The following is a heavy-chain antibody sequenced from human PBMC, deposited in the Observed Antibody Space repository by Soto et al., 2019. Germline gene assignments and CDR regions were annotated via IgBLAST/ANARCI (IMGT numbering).Heavy chain of an antibody. D-gene: IGHD1-26*01. J-gene: IGHJ4*02. V-gene: IGHV3-23*01. CDR2: INNSGGTT. CDR1: GFTFTSYA. CDR3: AKQSLSGSYYAGD. Sequence: EVQLLESGGDLVQPGGSLRLSCAASGFTFTSYAMSWVRQAPGKGLEWVSTINNSGGTTYYADSVKGRFTISRDNSKKPLYLQMNRLTVEDTSVYYCAKQSLSGSYYAGDWGQGTLVTVSS.